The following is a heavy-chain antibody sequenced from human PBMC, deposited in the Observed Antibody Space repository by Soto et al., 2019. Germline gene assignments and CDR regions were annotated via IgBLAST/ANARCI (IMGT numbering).Heavy chain of an antibody. V-gene: IGHV3-30*18. Sequence: QVQLVESGGGVVQPGRSLRLSCAASGFTFSSYGMHWVRQAPGKGLEWVAVISYDGSNKYYADSVKGRFTISRDNSKNTLYLQMNSLRAEDTAVYYGAKDRALEPPDYWGQGTLVTVSS. D-gene: IGHD1-1*01. CDR3: AKDRALEPPDY. CDR2: ISYDGSNK. J-gene: IGHJ4*02. CDR1: GFTFSSYG.